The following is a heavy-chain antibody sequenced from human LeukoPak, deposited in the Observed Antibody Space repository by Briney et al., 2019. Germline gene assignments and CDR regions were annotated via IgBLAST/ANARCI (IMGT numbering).Heavy chain of an antibody. CDR2: INAGNGNT. J-gene: IGHJ4*02. D-gene: IGHD5-18*01. CDR3: ARDTVRYSYGDYFDY. V-gene: IGHV1-3*01. CDR1: GYTFTSYA. Sequence: ASVKVSCKASGYTFTSYAMHWVRQAPGQRLEWMGWINAGNGNTKYSQKFQGRVTITRDTSASTAYMELSSLRSEDTAVYYCARDTVRYSYGDYFDYWGQGTLVTVSS.